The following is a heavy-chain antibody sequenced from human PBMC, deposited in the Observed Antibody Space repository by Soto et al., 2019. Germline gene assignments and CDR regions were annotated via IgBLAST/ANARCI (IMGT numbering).Heavy chain of an antibody. D-gene: IGHD5-18*01. V-gene: IGHV5-51*01. CDR1: GYSSTSYW. CDR3: ARNVDTATYGMDV. CDR2: IYPGDSDT. J-gene: IGHJ6*01. Sequence: KISCKCYGYSSTSYWIAWVRQRPVKGLEWMGIIYPGDSDTRYSPSFQGQVTISADKSISTAYLQWSSLKASDTAMYYCARNVDTATYGMDVWGQGTTVPVSS.